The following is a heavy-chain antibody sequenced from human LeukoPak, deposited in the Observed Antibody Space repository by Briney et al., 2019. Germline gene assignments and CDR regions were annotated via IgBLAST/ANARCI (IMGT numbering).Heavy chain of an antibody. Sequence: GGSLRLSCAASGFTFSSYWMSWVRQAPGKGLEWVANIKQDGSEKYYVDSVKGRFTISRDNAKNSLYLQMNSLRAEDTAVYYCAREALSYDSSGYRGSGYWGQGTLVTVSS. J-gene: IGHJ4*02. CDR3: AREALSYDSSGYRGSGY. CDR2: IKQDGSEK. V-gene: IGHV3-7*01. D-gene: IGHD3-22*01. CDR1: GFTFSSYW.